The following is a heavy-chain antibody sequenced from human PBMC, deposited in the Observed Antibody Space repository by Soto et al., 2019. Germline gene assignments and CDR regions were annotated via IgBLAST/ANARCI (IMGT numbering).Heavy chain of an antibody. CDR3: VGESYYRLDY. D-gene: IGHD3-16*01. CDR1: GFIFSDYH. Sequence: GGSLRLSCAASGFIFSDYHMNWVRHAPGKGLEWVGLSRNKSNSYSTEYAASVKGRFIISRDDSKNLLYLRMNSLQTEDTAVYYCVGESYYRLDYWGQGSLVTVSS. V-gene: IGHV3-72*01. CDR2: SRNKSNSYST. J-gene: IGHJ4*02.